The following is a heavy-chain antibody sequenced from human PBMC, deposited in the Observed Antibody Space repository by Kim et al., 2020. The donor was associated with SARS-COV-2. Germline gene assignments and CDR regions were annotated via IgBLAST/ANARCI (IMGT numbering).Heavy chain of an antibody. CDR1: GFTFSSYA. V-gene: IGHV3-23*01. CDR2: ISGSGGST. J-gene: IGHJ3*02. CDR3: AKSHTPGPYTKSSVVPAARVGDDAFDI. D-gene: IGHD2-2*01. Sequence: GGSLRLSCAASGFTFSSYAMSWVRQAPGKGLEWVSAISGSGGSTYYADSVKGRFTISRDNSKNTLYLQMNSLRAEDTAVYYCAKSHTPGPYTKSSVVPAARVGDDAFDIWGQGTMVTVSS.